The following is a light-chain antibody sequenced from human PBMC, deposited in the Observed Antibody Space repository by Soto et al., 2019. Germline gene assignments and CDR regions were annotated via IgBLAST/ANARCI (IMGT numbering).Light chain of an antibody. V-gene: IGKV1-12*01. CDR2: AAS. CDR1: QGIGVR. CDR3: LQVNSLPRT. Sequence: DIQMTQSPSSLSASIGDRVTITCRASQGIGVRLAWFQQKPGKAPQFLIQAASSLQSGVPSRFSGSGSGTEFILTIKSLQTEDVAVYYCLQVNSLPRTFGQGTKVDIK. J-gene: IGKJ1*01.